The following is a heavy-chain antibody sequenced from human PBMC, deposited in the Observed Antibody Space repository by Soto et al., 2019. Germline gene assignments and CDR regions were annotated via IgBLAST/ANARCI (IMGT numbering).Heavy chain of an antibody. CDR3: ASGLITFGGVIVPLDY. Sequence: QVQLQESGPGLVKPSQTLSLTCTVSGGSISSGGYYWSWIRQHPGKGLEWIGYIYYSGSTYYNPSLKSRVTISVDSSKHQFSLKLSSVAAAATAVYYYASGLITFGGVIVPLDYLGQGPLVTVSA. V-gene: IGHV4-31*03. D-gene: IGHD3-16*02. CDR1: GGSISSGGYY. CDR2: IYYSGST. J-gene: IGHJ4*02.